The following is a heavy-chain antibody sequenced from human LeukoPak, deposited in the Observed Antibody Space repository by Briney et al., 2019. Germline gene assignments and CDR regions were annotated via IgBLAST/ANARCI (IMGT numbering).Heavy chain of an antibody. J-gene: IGHJ4*02. CDR1: GGSISSYY. Sequence: PSETLSLTCTVSGGSISSYYWSWIRQPPGKGLEGIGYIYYSGSTNYNPSLKSRVTISVDTSKNQFSLKLSSVTAADTAVYYCARLRGGRGECHFDYWGQGTLVTVSS. CDR3: ARLRGGRGECHFDY. CDR2: IYYSGST. D-gene: IGHD3-16*01. V-gene: IGHV4-59*01.